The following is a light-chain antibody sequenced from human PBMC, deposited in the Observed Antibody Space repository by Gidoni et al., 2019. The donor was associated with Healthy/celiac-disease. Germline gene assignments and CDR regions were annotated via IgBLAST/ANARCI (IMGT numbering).Light chain of an antibody. J-gene: IGKJ1*01. CDR2: EAS. CDR1: QSVSSY. CDR3: QQRSNWPRT. V-gene: IGKV3-11*01. Sequence: EIVFTQSPATLSLSPGERATLSCRASQSVSSYLAWYQQKPGQAARLLIYEASNRGTGIPARFSGSGSGTDFTLTISSLEPEDFAVYYCQQRSNWPRTFGQXTKVEIK.